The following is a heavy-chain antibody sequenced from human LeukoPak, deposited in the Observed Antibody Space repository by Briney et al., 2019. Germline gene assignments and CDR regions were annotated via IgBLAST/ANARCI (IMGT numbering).Heavy chain of an antibody. CDR1: GYTLTGYY. CDR3: ARVWDLPFDY. CDR2: ISPNSGDT. V-gene: IGHV1-2*02. J-gene: IGHJ4*02. D-gene: IGHD1-26*01. Sequence: ASVKVSCKASGYTLTGYYIHWVRQAPGQGLEWMGWISPNSGDTNYAQKFQGRVTMTRDTSISTVYMELGRLRYDDTAVYYCARVWDLPFDYWGQGTLVTVSS.